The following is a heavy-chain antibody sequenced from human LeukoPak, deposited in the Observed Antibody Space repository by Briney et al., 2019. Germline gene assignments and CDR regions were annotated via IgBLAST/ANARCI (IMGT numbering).Heavy chain of an antibody. CDR3: AIAPRGVVMIDAFDI. V-gene: IGHV1-69*06. CDR2: HIPIFGTA. Sequence: GASVKVSRKGTGGTFSSYAISWVRQAPAQGREWMGGHIPIFGTANYAQEFQGRVTITPDKSTSTAYMDLSSLSAEHTAGYVCAIAPRGVVMIDAFDIWGQGTMVTVSS. J-gene: IGHJ3*02. D-gene: IGHD3-3*01. CDR1: GGTFSSYA.